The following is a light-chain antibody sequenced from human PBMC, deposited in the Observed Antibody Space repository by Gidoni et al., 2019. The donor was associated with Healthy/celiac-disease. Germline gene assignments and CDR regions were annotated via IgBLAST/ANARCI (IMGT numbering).Light chain of an antibody. V-gene: IGKV3-20*01. Sequence: VLTQSPGTLSLSPGERATLSCRASQSVSSSYLAWYQQKPGQAPRLLIYGASSRATGIHDRFSGSGSGTDFTLTISRLEPEDFAVYYCQQYGSSPPWTFGQGTKVEIK. J-gene: IGKJ1*01. CDR1: QSVSSSY. CDR3: QQYGSSPPWT. CDR2: GAS.